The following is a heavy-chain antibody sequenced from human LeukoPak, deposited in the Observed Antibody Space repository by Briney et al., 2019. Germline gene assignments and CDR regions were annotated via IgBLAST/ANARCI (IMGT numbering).Heavy chain of an antibody. CDR1: GFTFGDYA. Sequence: GGSLRLSCTASGFTFGDYAMSWFRQAPGKGLEWVGFIRSKAYGGTTEYAASVKGRFTISRDDSKSIAYLQMNSLKTEDTAVYYCTRVGSRPYYYYYMDVWGKGTTVTVSS. V-gene: IGHV3-49*03. CDR2: IRSKAYGGTT. J-gene: IGHJ6*03. CDR3: TRVGSRPYYYYYMDV. D-gene: IGHD5-12*01.